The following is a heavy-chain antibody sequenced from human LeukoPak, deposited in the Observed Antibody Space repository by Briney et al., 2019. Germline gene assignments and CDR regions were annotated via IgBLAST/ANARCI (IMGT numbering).Heavy chain of an antibody. V-gene: IGHV1-69*13. CDR3: ARDGADDYGDYGNAFDV. Sequence: SVKVSCKAYGGTFSRYAISWVRQAPGQGLEWMGGIIPIFGTINYAQKFLGRVTINADESTSTVYMELSSLRSEDTAVYYCARDGADDYGDYGNAFDVWGQGTMVTVSS. CDR2: IIPIFGTI. D-gene: IGHD4-17*01. CDR1: GGTFSRYA. J-gene: IGHJ3*01.